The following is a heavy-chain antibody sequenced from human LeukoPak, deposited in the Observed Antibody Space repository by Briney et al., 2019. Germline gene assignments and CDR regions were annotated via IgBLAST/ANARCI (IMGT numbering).Heavy chain of an antibody. CDR2: FYHGGST. J-gene: IGHJ4*02. V-gene: IGHV4-38-2*02. CDR1: GYSISTGYY. CDR3: ARAVRFGFDY. Sequence: SETLSLTCTVSGYSISTGYYWDWIRQPPGKGLEWIGTFYHGGSTYYNPSLKGRVTISVDTSKNQFSLNLTSVTAADTAVYYCARAVRFGFDYWGQGTLVTVSS. D-gene: IGHD3-10*01.